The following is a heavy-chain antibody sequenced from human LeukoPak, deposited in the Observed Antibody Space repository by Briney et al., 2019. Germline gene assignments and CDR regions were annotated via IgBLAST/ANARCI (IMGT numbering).Heavy chain of an antibody. CDR1: GGSISSYY. Sequence: SETLSLTCTVSGGSISSYYWSWIRQSPGKGLEWIGYIYYSGSTNYNPSLKSRVTISVDTSKNQFSLKLSSVTAADTAVYYCARLLGYHFDYWGQGTLVTVSS. CDR3: ARLLGYHFDY. J-gene: IGHJ4*02. D-gene: IGHD5-18*01. CDR2: IYYSGST. V-gene: IGHV4-59*08.